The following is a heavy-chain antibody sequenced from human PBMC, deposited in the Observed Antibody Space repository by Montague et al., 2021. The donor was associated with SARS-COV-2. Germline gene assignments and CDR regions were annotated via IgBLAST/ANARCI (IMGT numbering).Heavy chain of an antibody. CDR2: IWYDGSNK. CDR3: ARDLGAVAGGYYYYYYGMDV. CDR1: GFTFSRYG. D-gene: IGHD6-19*01. V-gene: IGHV3-33*01. J-gene: IGHJ6*02. Sequence: SLRLSCAASGFTFSRYGMHWVRQAPGKGLEWVAIIWYDGSNKYYXXSLKGRFTISRDNSKNTLYLQMNSLRAEDTAVYYCARDLGAVAGGYYYYYYGMDVWGQGTTVTVSS.